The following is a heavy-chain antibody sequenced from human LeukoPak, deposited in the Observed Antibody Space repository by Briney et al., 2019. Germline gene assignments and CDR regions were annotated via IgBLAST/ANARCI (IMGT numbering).Heavy chain of an antibody. CDR1: GFTFSDYY. D-gene: IGHD6-19*01. V-gene: IGHV3-11*06. CDR2: ISSSSSYT. CDR3: ARDPAVAGKGEVDY. J-gene: IGHJ4*02. Sequence: PGGSLRPSCAASGFTFSDYYMSWIRQAPGKGLERVSCISSSSSYTNYADSVKGRFTISRDNAKNSLYLQMNSLRAEDTAVYYCARDPAVAGKGEVDYWGQGTLVTVSS.